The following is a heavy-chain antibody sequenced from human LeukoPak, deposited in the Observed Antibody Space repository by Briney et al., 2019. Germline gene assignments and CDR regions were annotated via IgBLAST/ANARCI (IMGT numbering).Heavy chain of an antibody. D-gene: IGHD3-16*02. V-gene: IGHV4-4*02. CDR1: GGSISSSNW. CDR2: IYHSGST. CDR3: ARRRLITFGGVIGFDY. J-gene: IGHJ4*02. Sequence: SETLSLTCAVSGGSISSSNWWSWVRQPPGKGLEWIGEIYHSGSTNYNPSLKSRVTISVDKSKNQFSLKLSSVTAADTAVYYCARRRLITFGGVIGFDYWGQGTLVTVSS.